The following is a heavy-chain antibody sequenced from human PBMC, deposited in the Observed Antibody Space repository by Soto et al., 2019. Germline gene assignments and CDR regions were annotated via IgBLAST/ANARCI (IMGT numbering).Heavy chain of an antibody. V-gene: IGHV1-58*01. CDR2: XVXGXGXT. Sequence: GASVKVSCKASGFTFTSSAVQWVRQARGQRLEXIGWXVXGXGXTXYXXXXQERVTITRDMSTSTAYMELSSLRSEDTAVYYCASSGPPFYGMDVWGQGTTVTVSS. J-gene: IGHJ6*02. CDR1: GFTFTSSA. D-gene: IGHD1-26*01. CDR3: ASSGPPFYGMDV.